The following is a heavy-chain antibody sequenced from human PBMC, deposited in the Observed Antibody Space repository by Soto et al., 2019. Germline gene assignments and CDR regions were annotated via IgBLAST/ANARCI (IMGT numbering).Heavy chain of an antibody. CDR3: ARQIRNRMVRGVNIPIDY. J-gene: IGHJ4*02. V-gene: IGHV4-39*01. Sequence: QLQLQESGPGLVKPSETLSLTCTVSGGSISSSSYYWGWIRQPPGKGLEWIGSIYYSGSTYYNPSLKSRVTISVDTSKNQFSLKLSSVTAADTAVYYCARQIRNRMVRGVNIPIDYWGQGTLVTVSS. D-gene: IGHD3-10*01. CDR2: IYYSGST. CDR1: GGSISSSSYY.